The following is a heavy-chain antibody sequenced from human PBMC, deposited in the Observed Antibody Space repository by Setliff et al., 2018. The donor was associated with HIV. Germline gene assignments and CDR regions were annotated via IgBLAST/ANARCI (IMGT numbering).Heavy chain of an antibody. V-gene: IGHV4-34*12. CDR3: ARPYSGRGGGAWFDP. CDR2: MIYGGDT. D-gene: IGHD4-4*01. Sequence: PSETLSLTCAVYGGSFSGYYWSWIRQPPGKGLEWIGSMIYGGDTFYNPSLKSRVTISVDTSKSQVSLRLISVTAADTSVYYCARPYSGRGGGAWFDPWGQGILVTVSS. J-gene: IGHJ5*02. CDR1: GGSFSGYY.